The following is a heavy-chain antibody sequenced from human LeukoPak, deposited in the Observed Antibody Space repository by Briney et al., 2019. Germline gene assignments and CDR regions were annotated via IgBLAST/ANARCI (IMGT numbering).Heavy chain of an antibody. CDR1: GFTFSSYS. CDR2: MSNSGSYI. J-gene: IGHJ6*04. CDR3: ARDRDNGMDV. Sequence: PGGSLRLSCAASGFTFSSYSMNWFRQAPGKGLEWVSSMSNSGSYIYYAESVQGRFTISRVNAKNSLFLQMNSLRDEDTAVYYCARDRDNGMDVWGKGTTVTVSS. V-gene: IGHV3-21*01. D-gene: IGHD2-15*01.